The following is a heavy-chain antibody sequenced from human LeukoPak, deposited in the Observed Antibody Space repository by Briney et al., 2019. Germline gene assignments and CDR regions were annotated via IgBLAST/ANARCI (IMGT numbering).Heavy chain of an antibody. Sequence: ASAKVSCKASGYTFTSYGISWVRQAPGQGLEWMGWISAYNGNTNYAQKLQGRVTMTTDTSTSTAYMELRSLRSDDTAVYYCARAFQPYYYDSSGYYSSFDYWGQGTLVTVSS. V-gene: IGHV1-18*01. CDR3: ARAFQPYYYDSSGYYSSFDY. CDR2: ISAYNGNT. CDR1: GYTFTSYG. D-gene: IGHD3-22*01. J-gene: IGHJ4*02.